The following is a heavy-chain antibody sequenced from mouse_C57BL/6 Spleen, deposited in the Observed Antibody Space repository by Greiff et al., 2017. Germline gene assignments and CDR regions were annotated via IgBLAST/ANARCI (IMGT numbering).Heavy chain of an antibody. CDR1: GFSLTSYG. CDR3: ARGSYGNYWGFAY. D-gene: IGHD2-1*01. Sequence: VQLQESGPGLVQPSQSLSITCTVSGFSLTSYGVHWVRQSPGKGLEWLGVIWSGGSTDYNAAFISRLSISKDNSKSQVFFKMNSLQADDTAIYYCARGSYGNYWGFAYWGQGTLVTVSA. CDR2: IWSGGST. V-gene: IGHV2-2*01. J-gene: IGHJ3*01.